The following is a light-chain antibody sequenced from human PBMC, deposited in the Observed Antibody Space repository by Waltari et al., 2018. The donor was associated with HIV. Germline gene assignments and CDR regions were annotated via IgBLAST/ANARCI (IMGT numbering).Light chain of an antibody. CDR1: QSIDTW. V-gene: IGKV1-5*03. Sequence: SPSTLSTSVGDRLTITCRASQSIDTWLAWYQQKSGKAPKLLVYKASSLESGVPSRFSGSGSGTEFTLTISSLQPDDIATYYCQHYNTSSPWTFGQGTRVDI. CDR2: KAS. CDR3: QHYNTSSPWT. J-gene: IGKJ1*01.